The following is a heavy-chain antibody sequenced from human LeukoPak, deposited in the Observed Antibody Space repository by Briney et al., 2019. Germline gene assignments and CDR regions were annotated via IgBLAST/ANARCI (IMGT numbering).Heavy chain of an antibody. CDR1: GGSISSSSFY. J-gene: IGHJ3*02. Sequence: SETLSLTCTVSGGSISSSSFYWDWIRQPPGKGLEWIGTIFYSGSTYYNPSLKSRITTSVDTSKNQFSLKLSSVTAADTAVYYCARHSRSGYRDYESAFDTWGQGTMVIVSS. D-gene: IGHD5-12*01. V-gene: IGHV4-39*01. CDR2: IFYSGST. CDR3: ARHSRSGYRDYESAFDT.